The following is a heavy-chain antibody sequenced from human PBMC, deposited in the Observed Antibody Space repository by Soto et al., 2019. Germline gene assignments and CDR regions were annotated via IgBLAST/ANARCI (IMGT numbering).Heavy chain of an antibody. CDR1: GFTFSSYA. V-gene: IGHV3-30-3*01. CDR2: ISYDGSNK. Sequence: GGSLRLSCAASGFTFSSYAMHWVRQAPGKGLEWVAVISYDGSNKYYADSVKGRFTISRDNSKNTLYLQMNSLRAEDTAVYYCARAPYLHCSGGSCWFDYWGQGTLVTVSS. CDR3: ARAPYLHCSGGSCWFDY. D-gene: IGHD2-15*01. J-gene: IGHJ4*02.